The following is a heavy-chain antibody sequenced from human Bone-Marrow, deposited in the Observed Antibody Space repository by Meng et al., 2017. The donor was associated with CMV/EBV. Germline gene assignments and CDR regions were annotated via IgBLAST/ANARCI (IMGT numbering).Heavy chain of an antibody. D-gene: IGHD2-2*01. V-gene: IGHV4-34*01. CDR1: GGSFSGYY. CDR3: ARGKYCSSTSCYRNYGMDV. Sequence: SQTLSLTCAVHGGSFSGYYWSWIRQPPGKGLEWIGEINHSGSTNYNPSLKSRVTISVDASKNQFSLKLSSVTAADTAVYYCARGKYCSSTSCYRNYGMDVWGQGTTVTVSS. J-gene: IGHJ6*02. CDR2: INHSGST.